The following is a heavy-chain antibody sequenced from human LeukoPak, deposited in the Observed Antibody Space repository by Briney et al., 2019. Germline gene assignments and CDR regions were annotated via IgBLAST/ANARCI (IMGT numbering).Heavy chain of an antibody. CDR2: IYYSGST. CDR3: ARVYGSGSYYNGYYYYYMDV. J-gene: IGHJ6*03. Sequence: SETLSLTCTVSGGSISSYYWSWIRQPPGKGLEWLGGIYYSGSTYYNPSLKRRVTISVDTSKNQFSLKLSSVTAADTAVYYCARVYGSGSYYNGYYYYYMDVWGKGTTVTISS. D-gene: IGHD3-10*01. CDR1: GGSISSYY. V-gene: IGHV4-59*05.